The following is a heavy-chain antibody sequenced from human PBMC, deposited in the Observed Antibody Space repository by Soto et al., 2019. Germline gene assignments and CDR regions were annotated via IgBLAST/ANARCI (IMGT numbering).Heavy chain of an antibody. V-gene: IGHV3-74*01. CDR3: GRGGSGIYGMDI. CDR2: IIRDGSST. D-gene: IGHD6-13*01. CDR1: GFTFSSYW. J-gene: IGHJ6*02. Sequence: EVQLVESGGGLVQPGGSLRLACEASGFTFSSYWMHWVRQAPGKGLVWISRIIRDGSSTNYADSVKGRFTISRDNAKNTLYLEINSLRADDTAVYFCGRGGSGIYGMDIWGQGTTVIVSS.